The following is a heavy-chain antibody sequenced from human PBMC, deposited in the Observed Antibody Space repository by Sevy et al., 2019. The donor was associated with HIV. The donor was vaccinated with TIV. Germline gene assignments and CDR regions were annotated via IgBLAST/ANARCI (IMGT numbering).Heavy chain of an antibody. CDR3: ARDMTCGGDCYYFDN. D-gene: IGHD2-21*02. CDR1: GDTFRKYV. CDR2: IIPVYGTT. J-gene: IGHJ4*02. V-gene: IGHV1-69*13. Sequence: ASVKVSCKAPGDTFRKYVISWVRQAPGQGLEWMGGIIPVYGTTNYAQKFQARVTFTADASTSTVYMELSRLRSEDTAVYYCARDMTCGGDCYYFDNWGQGTLVTVSS.